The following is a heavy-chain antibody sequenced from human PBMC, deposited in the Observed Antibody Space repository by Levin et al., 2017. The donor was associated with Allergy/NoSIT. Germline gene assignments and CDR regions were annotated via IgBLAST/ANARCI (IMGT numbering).Heavy chain of an antibody. CDR3: ARDRIDFWTPLRYYYMDV. D-gene: IGHD3-3*01. CDR1: GYRFTDYW. V-gene: IGHV1-2*06. J-gene: IGHJ6*03. Sequence: PGESLKISCKASGYRFTDYWMHWVRQAPGQGLEWMGRINPNNGGTDYAEKFQGRVTLTRDKSISTVYMELRNLKSDDTAVYFCARDRIDFWTPLRYYYMDVWGKGTTVTVS. CDR2: INPNNGGT.